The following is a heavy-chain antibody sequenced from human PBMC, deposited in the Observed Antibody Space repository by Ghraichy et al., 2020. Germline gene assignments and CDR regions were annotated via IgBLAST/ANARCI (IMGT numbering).Heavy chain of an antibody. CDR3: ARRPWAAAGAYHFDY. V-gene: IGHV4-34*01. J-gene: IGHJ4*02. CDR1: GGSFSGYY. Sequence: SETLSLTCAVYGGSFSGYYWSWIRQPPGKGLEWIGEINHSGSTNYNPSLKSRVTISVDTSKNQFSLKLSSVTAADTAVYYCARRPWAAAGAYHFDYWGQGTLVTVSS. CDR2: INHSGST. D-gene: IGHD6-13*01.